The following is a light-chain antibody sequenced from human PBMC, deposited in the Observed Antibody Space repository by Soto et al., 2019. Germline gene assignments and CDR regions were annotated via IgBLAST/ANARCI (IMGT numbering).Light chain of an antibody. CDR2: GAS. J-gene: IGKJ1*01. Sequence: EIVMTQSPATLSVSPGERATLSCRASQSVSINLAWYQQKPGQAPRLLIYGASTRATGIPARFSGSGSGTEFTLTTSSLRSEDCAVYYCQHYNNWPPWTFGQGNKVESK. CDR3: QHYNNWPPWT. CDR1: QSVSIN. V-gene: IGKV3-15*01.